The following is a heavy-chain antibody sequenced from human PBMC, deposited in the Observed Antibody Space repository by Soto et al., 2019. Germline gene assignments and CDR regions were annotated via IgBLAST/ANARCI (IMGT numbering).Heavy chain of an antibody. V-gene: IGHV1-18*01. Sequence: RASVKVSCKASGYTFTSYGISWVRQAPGQGLEWMGWISAYNGNTNYAQKLQGRVTMTTDTSTSTAYMELRSLRSDDTAVYYCARVYPATYYYDSSGFDYWGQGTLVTVSS. D-gene: IGHD3-22*01. CDR2: ISAYNGNT. CDR1: GYTFTSYG. J-gene: IGHJ4*02. CDR3: ARVYPATYYYDSSGFDY.